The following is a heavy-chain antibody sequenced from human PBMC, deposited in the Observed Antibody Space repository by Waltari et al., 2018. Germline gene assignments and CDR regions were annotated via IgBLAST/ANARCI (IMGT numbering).Heavy chain of an antibody. J-gene: IGHJ4*02. CDR2: IWFXGSNQ. V-gene: IGHV3-30*02. CDR3: AKXAYHVSSSNGDX. CDR1: AFPSSRND. Sequence: QGXLVXSGGGVVQPGGSXSLSCTDYAFPSSRNDLHWVRQTPGKXLEWVXVIWFXGSNQXYADSVKGRFXISRDNSQNTAYLHMNSXRAEDTAIXYXAKXAYHVSSSNGDXWGQGTLVIVSS. D-gene: IGHD6-6*01.